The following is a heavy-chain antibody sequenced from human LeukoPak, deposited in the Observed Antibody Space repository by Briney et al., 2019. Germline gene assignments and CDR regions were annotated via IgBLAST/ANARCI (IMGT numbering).Heavy chain of an antibody. V-gene: IGHV4-34*01. CDR3: ARDAEVYDILTGYYLLDAFDI. CDR1: GGSFSGYY. D-gene: IGHD3-9*01. Sequence: PSETLSLTCAVYGGSFSGYYWSWIRQPPGKGLEWIGEINHSGSTNYNPSLKSRVTISVDTSKNQFSLKLSSVTAADTAVYYCARDAEVYDILTGYYLLDAFDIWGQGTMVTVSS. CDR2: INHSGST. J-gene: IGHJ3*02.